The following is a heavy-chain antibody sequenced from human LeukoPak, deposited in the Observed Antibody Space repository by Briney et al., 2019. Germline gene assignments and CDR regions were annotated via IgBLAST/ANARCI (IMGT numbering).Heavy chain of an antibody. CDR3: ARDPGRGYSGYYC. Sequence: ASVKVSCKASGYTFTGYYMHWVRQAPGQGLEWMGWINPNSGGTNYAQKFQGRVTITADESTSTAYMELSSLRSEDTAVYYCARDPGRGYSGYYCWGQGTLVTVSS. V-gene: IGHV1-2*02. D-gene: IGHD5-12*01. CDR1: GYTFTGYY. CDR2: INPNSGGT. J-gene: IGHJ4*02.